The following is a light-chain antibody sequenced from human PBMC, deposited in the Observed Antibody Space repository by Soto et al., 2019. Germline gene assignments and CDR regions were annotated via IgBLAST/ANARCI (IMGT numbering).Light chain of an antibody. Sequence: DIQMTQSPSSLSASVGDRVTITCRASQSINTYLNWYQQKPGKAPNLLISPEVGLHSGVPSRFSGSGSGTDFGLTISSLQPEDSATYYCLQTYSIPRTFGGRTKVEIK. CDR3: LQTYSIPRT. CDR1: QSINTY. V-gene: IGKV1-39*01. CDR2: PEV. J-gene: IGKJ4*01.